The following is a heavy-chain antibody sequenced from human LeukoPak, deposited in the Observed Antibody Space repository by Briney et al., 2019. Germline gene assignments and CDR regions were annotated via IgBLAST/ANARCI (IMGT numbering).Heavy chain of an antibody. CDR1: GGSISSYY. V-gene: IGHV4-59*01. CDR3: ARGALRYFDWLKKDYYYMDV. Sequence: SETLSLTCTVSGGSISSYYWSWIRQPPGKGLEWIGYIYYSGSTNYNPSLKSRVTLSMDTSKNQFSLRLSSVTAADTAVYYCARGALRYFDWLKKDYYYMDVWGKGTTVTISS. CDR2: IYYSGST. J-gene: IGHJ6*03. D-gene: IGHD3-9*01.